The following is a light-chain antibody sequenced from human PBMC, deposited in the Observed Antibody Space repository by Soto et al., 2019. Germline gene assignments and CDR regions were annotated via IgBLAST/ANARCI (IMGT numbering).Light chain of an antibody. J-gene: IGKJ1*01. CDR1: QSVSSHY. V-gene: IGKV3-20*01. Sequence: ESVLTQSPGTLSLSPGERATLSCRASQSVSSHYLAWYQQKPGQAPRLLIYGASTRATGIPDRFSGSGSGTDFPLTISRLEPEDYAVYYGQQYGSSPTWTFGQGTKVEIK. CDR3: QQYGSSPTWT. CDR2: GAS.